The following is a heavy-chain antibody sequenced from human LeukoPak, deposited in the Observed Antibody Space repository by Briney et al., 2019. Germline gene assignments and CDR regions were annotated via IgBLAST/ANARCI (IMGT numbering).Heavy chain of an antibody. CDR2: INHGGST. CDR1: GGSFSGYY. D-gene: IGHD2-2*01. Sequence: SESLSLTCAVYGGSFSGYYWSWIRQPPGKGLEWIGEINHGGSTNYNPSLKSRVTISVDTSKNQFSLKLSSVTAADTAVYYCARGGYCSSTSCWSSYYYYMDVWGKGTTVTVSS. J-gene: IGHJ6*03. V-gene: IGHV4-34*01. CDR3: ARGGYCSSTSCWSSYYYYMDV.